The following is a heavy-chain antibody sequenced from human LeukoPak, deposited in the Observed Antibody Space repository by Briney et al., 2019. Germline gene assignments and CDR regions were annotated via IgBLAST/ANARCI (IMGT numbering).Heavy chain of an antibody. D-gene: IGHD1-26*01. CDR2: INHSGST. Sequence: SETLSLTCAVYGGSFSGYYWSWVRQPPGKGLEWIGEINHSGSTNYNPSLKSRVTISVDTSKNQFSLKLSSVTAADTAVYYCARVPTPSGSYYYWGQGTLVTVSS. CDR3: ARVPTPSGSYYY. J-gene: IGHJ4*02. CDR1: GGSFSGYY. V-gene: IGHV4-34*01.